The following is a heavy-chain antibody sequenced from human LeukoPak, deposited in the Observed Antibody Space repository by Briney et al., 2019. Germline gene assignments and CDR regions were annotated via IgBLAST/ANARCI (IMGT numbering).Heavy chain of an antibody. D-gene: IGHD6-13*01. J-gene: IGHJ4*02. V-gene: IGHV1-69*05. CDR2: IIPIFGTA. CDR3: ASTGDEWQQLVSIGYYFDY. Sequence: GASVKVSCKASGGTFSSYAISWVRQAPGQGLEWMGGIIPIFGTANYAQKFQGRVTITTDESTSTAYMELSSLRSEDTAVYYCASTGDEWQQLVSIGYYFDYWGQGTLVTVSS. CDR1: GGTFSSYA.